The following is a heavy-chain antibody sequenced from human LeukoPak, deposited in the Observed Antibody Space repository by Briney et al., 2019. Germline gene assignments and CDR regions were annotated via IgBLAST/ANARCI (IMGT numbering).Heavy chain of an antibody. V-gene: IGHV3-30*02. Sequence: GGSLRLSCAASGFTFSTYGMHWVRQAPGKGLEWVAFLRYDGSNKYHAGSVKGRFTISRDNSKNTLYLQMNTLRAEDTAVYYCARDIVVVSAAHYFDCWGQGALVTVSS. CDR2: LRYDGSNK. J-gene: IGHJ4*02. CDR3: ARDIVVVSAAHYFDC. D-gene: IGHD2-2*01. CDR1: GFTFSTYG.